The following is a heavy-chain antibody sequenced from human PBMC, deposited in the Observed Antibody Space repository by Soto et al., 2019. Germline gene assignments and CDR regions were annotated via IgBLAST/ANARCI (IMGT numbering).Heavy chain of an antibody. CDR1: GFTFSSYE. J-gene: IGHJ6*02. CDR2: ISSSGSTI. D-gene: IGHD3-3*01. Sequence: WGSLRLSCAASGFTFSSYEMNWVRQAPGKGLEWVSYISSSGSTIYYADSVKGRFTISRDNAKNSLYLQMNSLRAEDTAGYYCARDSALNNTFWSGYYLGPVSSYGMDVWGQATTVTVPS. CDR3: ARDSALNNTFWSGYYLGPVSSYGMDV. V-gene: IGHV3-48*03.